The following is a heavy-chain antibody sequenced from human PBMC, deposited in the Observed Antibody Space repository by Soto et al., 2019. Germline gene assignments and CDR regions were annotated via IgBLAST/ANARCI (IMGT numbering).Heavy chain of an antibody. CDR3: ARGASPYGDGTKGAFEI. CDR1: GFTFSSYW. V-gene: IGHV3-74*01. D-gene: IGHD4-17*01. Sequence: GGSLRLSCAVSGFTFSSYWMHWVRQVPGKGPVWVSRINGDGSSTSYADSVRGRFTISRDKAKNTLYLQMNRLRAEDTAVYYCARGASPYGDGTKGAFEIWGQGTTVTVSS. CDR2: INGDGSST. J-gene: IGHJ3*02.